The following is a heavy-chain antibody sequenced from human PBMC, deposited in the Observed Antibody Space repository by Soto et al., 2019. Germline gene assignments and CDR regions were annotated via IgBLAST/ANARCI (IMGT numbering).Heavy chain of an antibody. CDR3: ARGSSGYYSPFDY. Sequence: PSETLSLTCTVSGGSISSGDYYWSWIRQPPGKGLEWIGYIYHSGSTYYNPSLKSRVTISVDTSKNQFSLKLSSVTAADTAVYYCARGSSGYYSPFDYWGQGTLVTVSS. V-gene: IGHV4-30-4*01. CDR2: IYHSGST. J-gene: IGHJ4*02. CDR1: GGSISSGDYY. D-gene: IGHD3-22*01.